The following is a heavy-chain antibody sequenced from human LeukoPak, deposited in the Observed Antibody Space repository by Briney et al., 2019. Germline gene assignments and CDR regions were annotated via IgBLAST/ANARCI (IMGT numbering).Heavy chain of an antibody. CDR1: GYTLTELS. J-gene: IGHJ3*02. CDR2: FDPEDGET. V-gene: IGHV1-24*01. D-gene: IGHD3-10*01. Sequence: GASVKVSCKVSGYTLTELSMHWVRQAPGKGLEWMGGFDPEDGETIYAQKFQGRVTMTEDTSTDTAYMELSSLRSEDTAVYYCAREGGTGFGEFQHRDAFDIWGQGTMVTVSS. CDR3: AREGGTGFGEFQHRDAFDI.